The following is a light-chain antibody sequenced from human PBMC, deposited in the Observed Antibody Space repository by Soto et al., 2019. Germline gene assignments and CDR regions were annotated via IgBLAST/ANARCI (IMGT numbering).Light chain of an antibody. CDR1: QSVTTN. CDR2: GAS. Sequence: EVMLAQSPGTLCLSQGERATVPCRASQSVTTNMAWCQQKPGQAPRLLIYGASTRATGIPARFSGSGSGTEFTLTISSLQSEDFAVYYCQQYNNWPRPFGQGSMVDIK. CDR3: QQYNNWPRP. J-gene: IGKJ1*01. V-gene: IGKV3-15*01.